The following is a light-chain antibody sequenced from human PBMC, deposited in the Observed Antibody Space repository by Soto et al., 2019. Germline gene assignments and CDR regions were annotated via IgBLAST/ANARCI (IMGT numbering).Light chain of an antibody. J-gene: IGKJ4*01. CDR1: QGITSY. Sequence: IQLTQSPSSLSASVGDRVTITCRASQGITSYLAWYQQRPGKAPGLLIYSASTLQSGVPSRFSGSGYGTDFSLTISNLQPEDFATYYCQQLYSHPLTFGGGTKVEI. CDR3: QQLYSHPLT. V-gene: IGKV1-9*01. CDR2: SAS.